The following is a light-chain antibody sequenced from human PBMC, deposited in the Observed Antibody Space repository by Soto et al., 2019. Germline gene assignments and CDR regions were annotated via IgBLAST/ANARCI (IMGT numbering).Light chain of an antibody. V-gene: IGLV2-14*01. CDR3: SSYTSRSSLLV. CDR1: SSDVGSYNY. J-gene: IGLJ1*01. CDR2: EVS. Sequence: QSALTQPASVSGSPGQSITISCTGTSSDVGSYNYVSWYQQHPGKAPKLMIHEVSNRPSGVSNRFSGSTSGNTASLAISGLQAEDEADYYCSSYTSRSSLLVFGTGTKLTVL.